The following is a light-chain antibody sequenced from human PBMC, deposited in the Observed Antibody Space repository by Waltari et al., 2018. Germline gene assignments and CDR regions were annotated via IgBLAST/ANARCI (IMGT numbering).Light chain of an antibody. V-gene: IGKV2-30*01. CDR2: KVS. J-gene: IGKJ1*01. CDR1: QGLVSSDGNTY. Sequence: DVAMTQSPPSLPVTLGQPASIPCRSRQGLVSSDGNTYFNWFQQRPGQAPRRLLYKVSNRDSGVPDRFSGSGSGTDFTLRISRVEAEDVGVYYCMQGTHWPWTFGQGTKVEIK. CDR3: MQGTHWPWT.